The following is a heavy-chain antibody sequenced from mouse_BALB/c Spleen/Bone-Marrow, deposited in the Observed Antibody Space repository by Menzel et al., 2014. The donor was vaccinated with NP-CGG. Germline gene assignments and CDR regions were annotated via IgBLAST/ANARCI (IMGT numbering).Heavy chain of an antibody. Sequence: QVQLQQPGAELVRPGTSVKVSCKASGYAFTNYLIEWVKRRPGQGLEWIGVINPGSGSTNFNENFKGKATLTADKSSSTAYMQLSSLTSDDSAVYFCARRLTGTSAMDYWGKGTSVTVSS. CDR3: ARRLTGTSAMDY. J-gene: IGHJ4*01. CDR2: INPGSGST. CDR1: GYAFTNYL. V-gene: IGHV1-54*01. D-gene: IGHD4-1*01.